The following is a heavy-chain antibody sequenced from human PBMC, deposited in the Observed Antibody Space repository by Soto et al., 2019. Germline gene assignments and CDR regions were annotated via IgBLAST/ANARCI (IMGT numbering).Heavy chain of an antibody. CDR2: TNPNSGNT. CDR1: GYTFTSYD. V-gene: IGHV1-8*01. CDR3: ARGSTPVCSGGSCYWGDAFDI. D-gene: IGHD2-15*01. Sequence: ASVKVSCKASGYTFTSYDINWVRQATGQGLEWMGWTNPNSGNTGYAQKFQGRVTMTRNTSISTAYMELSSLRSEDTAVYYCARGSTPVCSGGSCYWGDAFDIWGQGTMVTVSS. J-gene: IGHJ3*02.